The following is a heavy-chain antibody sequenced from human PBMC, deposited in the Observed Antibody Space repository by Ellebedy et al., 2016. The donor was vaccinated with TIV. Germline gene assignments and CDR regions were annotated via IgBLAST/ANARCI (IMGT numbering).Heavy chain of an antibody. D-gene: IGHD1-26*01. Sequence: GESLKISCAASGFTFSASWMTWVRQAPGQGLEWVANINQDGRTTNYVDSVKGRFTISRDNAKNSLSLQMNSLRDEDTAVYYCARGGGERLRYAFDIWGHGTLVTVSS. CDR2: INQDGRTT. J-gene: IGHJ3*02. CDR3: ARGGGERLRYAFDI. CDR1: GFTFSASW. V-gene: IGHV3-7*01.